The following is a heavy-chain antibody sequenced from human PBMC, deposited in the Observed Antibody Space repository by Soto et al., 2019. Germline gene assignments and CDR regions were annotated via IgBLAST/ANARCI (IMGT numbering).Heavy chain of an antibody. CDR1: GGSISVYY. Sequence: TSETLSLTCTVSGGSISVYYWTWIRQPPGKELEWIGYISYTGSTNYNPSLKSRVTISVDTSKNQFSLKLSSVTAADTAVYYCAREGYSSSWYFSYGFDL. V-gene: IGHV4-59*01. CDR2: ISYTGST. D-gene: IGHD6-13*01. J-gene: IGHJ3*01. CDR3: AREGYSSSWYFSYGFDL.